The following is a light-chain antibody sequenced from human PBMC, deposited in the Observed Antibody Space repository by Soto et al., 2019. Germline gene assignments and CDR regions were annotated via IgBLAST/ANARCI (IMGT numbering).Light chain of an antibody. CDR1: QSISGY. Sequence: DIQMTQSPSSLSGSAGDRVTITCRASQSISGYLNWYQQKPGKAPKVLMYGTSILQTGVSSRFRGSGSGTDFTLTINSLQPEDFATYYCQQSYSTPWTVGQGTKVEIK. CDR2: GTS. V-gene: IGKV1-39*01. CDR3: QQSYSTPWT. J-gene: IGKJ1*01.